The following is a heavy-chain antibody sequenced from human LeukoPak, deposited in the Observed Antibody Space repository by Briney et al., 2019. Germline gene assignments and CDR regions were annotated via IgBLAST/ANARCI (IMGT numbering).Heavy chain of an antibody. D-gene: IGHD3-3*01. CDR3: ARVTITIFGAIDY. V-gene: IGHV3-30-3*01. Sequence: PGGSLRLSCAASGFTFSSYAVHWVRQAPGKGLEWVAVISYDGSNTYYADSVKGRFTISRDNSKNTLYLQMNSLRAEDTAVYYCARVTITIFGAIDYWGQGTLVTVSS. J-gene: IGHJ4*02. CDR1: GFTFSSYA. CDR2: ISYDGSNT.